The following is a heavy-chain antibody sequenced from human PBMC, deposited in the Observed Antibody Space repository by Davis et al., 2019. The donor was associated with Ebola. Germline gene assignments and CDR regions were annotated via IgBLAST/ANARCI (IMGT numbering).Heavy chain of an antibody. Sequence: PGGSLRLSCSASGFIFSSYAMHWVRQAPGKGLEYVSAISSYGGSTYYADSVKGRFTISRDNSKNTLYLQMSSLRAEDTAVYYCARSGLSFGVVKYHYGMDVWGKGTTVTVSS. J-gene: IGHJ6*04. V-gene: IGHV3-64D*06. CDR3: ARSGLSFGVVKYHYGMDV. D-gene: IGHD3-3*01. CDR1: GFIFSSYA. CDR2: ISSYGGST.